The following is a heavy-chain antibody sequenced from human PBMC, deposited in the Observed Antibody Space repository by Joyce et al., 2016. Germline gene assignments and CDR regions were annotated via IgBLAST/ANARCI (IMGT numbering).Heavy chain of an antibody. CDR1: GGSFSGYY. J-gene: IGHJ6*02. CDR3: ARVNDGSGSHDYYYYNLDV. V-gene: IGHV4-34*02. D-gene: IGHD3-10*01. CDR2: INHGGSS. Sequence: VQLQQSGAGLLKPSETLSLTCAVSGGSFSGYYWRWIRQPPGKGLEWIGEINHGGSSYYTPSFKSRLNMSVDTSKKLVSLILRSVTAADTAVYYCARVNDGSGSHDYYYYNLDVWGQGTTVIVSS.